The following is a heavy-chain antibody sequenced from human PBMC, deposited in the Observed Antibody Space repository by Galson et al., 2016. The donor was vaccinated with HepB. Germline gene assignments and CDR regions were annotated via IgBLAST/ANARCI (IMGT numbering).Heavy chain of an antibody. CDR2: ISGSAGGT. Sequence: SLRLSCAASGFTFSNYAMTWVRQAPGKGLEWVSAISGSAGGTYYTDSVKGRVTISRDNSKNTLYLQMRSLRADDTAVYYCAKRFGTESRGWSFDLWGRGTLVIVSS. D-gene: IGHD3/OR15-3a*01. J-gene: IGHJ2*01. CDR3: AKRFGTESRGWSFDL. CDR1: GFTFSNYA. V-gene: IGHV3-23*01.